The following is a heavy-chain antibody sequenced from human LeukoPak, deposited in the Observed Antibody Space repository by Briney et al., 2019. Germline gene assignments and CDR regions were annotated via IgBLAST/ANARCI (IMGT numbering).Heavy chain of an antibody. CDR1: GGSISSGSYY. V-gene: IGHV4-61*02. J-gene: IGHJ4*02. D-gene: IGHD1-26*01. CDR3: ARAPDSGSYSITDYYFDY. Sequence: SQTLSLTCTVSGGSISSGSYYWSWIRQPAGKGLEWIGRMSTSGSTNYNPSLKSRVTISVDTSKNQFSLKLSSVTAADTAVYYCARAPDSGSYSITDYYFDYWGQGTLVTVSS. CDR2: MSTSGST.